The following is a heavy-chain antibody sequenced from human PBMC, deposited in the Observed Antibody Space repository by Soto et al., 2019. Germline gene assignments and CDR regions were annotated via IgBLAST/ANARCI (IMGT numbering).Heavy chain of an antibody. Sequence: HPGGSLRLSCAASGFTFSSYSMNWVRQAPGKGLEWVSYISSSSSTIYYADSVKGRFTISRDNAKNSLYLQMNSLRDEDTAVYYCARDFAVRGVIIVDYYYYGMDVWGQGTTVTVSS. CDR1: GFTFSSYS. CDR2: ISSSSSTI. CDR3: ARDFAVRGVIIVDYYYYGMDV. V-gene: IGHV3-48*02. D-gene: IGHD3-10*01. J-gene: IGHJ6*02.